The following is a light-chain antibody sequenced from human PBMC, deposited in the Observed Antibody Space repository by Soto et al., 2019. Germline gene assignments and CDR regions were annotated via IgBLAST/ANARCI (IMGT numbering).Light chain of an antibody. CDR3: QQYYSTPLLT. CDR1: QSVLYSSNNKNY. V-gene: IGKV4-1*01. Sequence: DIVMTQSPDSLAVSLGERATINCKSSQSVLYSSNNKNYLAWYQQKPGQPPKLLIYWASTRESGVPDRFSGSGSETDFTLTISSLQADDVAIYYCQQYYSTPLLTFGGWTKLEIK. J-gene: IGKJ4*01. CDR2: WAS.